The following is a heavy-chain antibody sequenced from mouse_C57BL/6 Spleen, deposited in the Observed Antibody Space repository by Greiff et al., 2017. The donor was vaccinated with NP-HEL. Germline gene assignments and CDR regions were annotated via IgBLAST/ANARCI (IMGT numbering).Heavy chain of an antibody. CDR2: ISSGGSYT. CDR1: GFTFSSYG. J-gene: IGHJ3*01. Sequence: EVKLVESGGDLVKPGGSLKLSCAASGFTFSSYGMSWVRQTPDKRLEWVATISSGGSYTYYPDSVKGRFTISRDNAKNTLYLQMSSLKSEDTAMDYCARHFDGYSAWFAYWGQGTLVTVSA. CDR3: ARHFDGYSAWFAY. D-gene: IGHD2-3*01. V-gene: IGHV5-6*01.